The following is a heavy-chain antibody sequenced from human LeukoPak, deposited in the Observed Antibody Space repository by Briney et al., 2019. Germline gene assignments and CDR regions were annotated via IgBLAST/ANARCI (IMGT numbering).Heavy chain of an antibody. D-gene: IGHD5-18*01. CDR1: GYTFTRDG. Sequence: ASVKVSCKTSGYTFTRDGVSWVGQSPGQRLEWMGWISTYNYNTNYAQKFRGRVTLTKDTSTSTVYMELRSLRSDDTVIYYCARQVDTTMALPDYWGQGTLVTVSS. J-gene: IGHJ4*02. CDR2: ISTYNYNT. CDR3: ARQVDTTMALPDY. V-gene: IGHV1-18*01.